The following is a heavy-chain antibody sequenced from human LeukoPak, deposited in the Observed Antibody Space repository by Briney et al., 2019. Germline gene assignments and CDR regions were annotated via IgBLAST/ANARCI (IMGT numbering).Heavy chain of an antibody. CDR1: SESFSGHY. CDR2: IYESGGT. D-gene: IGHD6-13*01. CDR3: ARISAAGCFDH. V-gene: IGHV4-34*01. Sequence: SETLSLTCTVYSESFSGHYWSWIRQSPGMGLEWIGEIYESGGTTYNPSLKSRVTISIDTSKNQFSLSLTSVTAADTAVYYYARISAAGCFDHWGQGTLVTVSS. J-gene: IGHJ4*02.